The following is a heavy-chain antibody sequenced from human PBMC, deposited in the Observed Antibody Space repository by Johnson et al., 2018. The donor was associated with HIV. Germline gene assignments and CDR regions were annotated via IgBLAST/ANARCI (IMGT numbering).Heavy chain of an antibody. CDR2: IKSKTDGGTT. CDR3: AREVRTETYGMDAFDI. J-gene: IGHJ3*02. Sequence: VQLLESGGDLVKPGGSLRLSCAASGFTFSNAWLTWVRQAPGKGLEWVGRIKSKTDGGTTDYAAPVKGRFTISRHDSKNSLYLQMNSLKTEDTAVYYCAREVRTETYGMDAFDIWGQGTMVTVSS. D-gene: IGHD1-1*01. CDR1: GFTFSNAW. V-gene: IGHV3-15*01.